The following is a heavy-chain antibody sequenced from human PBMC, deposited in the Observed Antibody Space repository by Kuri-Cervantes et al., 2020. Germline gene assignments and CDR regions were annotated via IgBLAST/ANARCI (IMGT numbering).Heavy chain of an antibody. J-gene: IGHJ5*02. V-gene: IGHV3-7*01. CDR2: IKQDGSEK. CDR1: GFTFSSYW. Sequence: GESLKISCAASGFTFSSYWMSWVRQAPGKGLEWVANIKQDGSEKYYVDSVKGRFTISRDNAKNSLYLQMNSLRAEDTAVYYCARDQDHYGSGGWFDPWGQGTLVTVSS. D-gene: IGHD3-10*01. CDR3: ARDQDHYGSGGWFDP.